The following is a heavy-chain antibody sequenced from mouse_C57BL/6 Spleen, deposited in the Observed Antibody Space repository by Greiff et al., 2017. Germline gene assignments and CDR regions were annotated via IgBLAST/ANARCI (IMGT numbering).Heavy chain of an antibody. CDR3: ARRITTVVAPYFDV. Sequence: EVQLQQSGPVLVKPGASVKMSCKASGYTFTDYYMNWVKQSHGKSLEWIGVINPYNGGTSYNQKFKGKATLTVDKSSSTAYMELNSLTSEDSAVYYCARRITTVVAPYFDVWGTGTTVTVSS. V-gene: IGHV1-19*01. CDR1: GYTFTDYY. J-gene: IGHJ1*03. CDR2: INPYNGGT. D-gene: IGHD1-1*01.